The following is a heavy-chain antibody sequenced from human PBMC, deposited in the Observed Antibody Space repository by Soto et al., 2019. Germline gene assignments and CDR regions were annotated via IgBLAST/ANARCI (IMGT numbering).Heavy chain of an antibody. D-gene: IGHD6-6*01. J-gene: IGHJ6*02. CDR3: ARDVSLADYYYGMDV. V-gene: IGHV1-18*01. Sequence: ASVKFSCKASGYTFTSYGISWVRQAPGQGLEWMGWISAYNGNTNYAQKLQGRVTMTTDTSTSTAYMELRSLRSDDTAVYYCARDVSLADYYYGMDVWGQGTTVTRLL. CDR1: GYTFTSYG. CDR2: ISAYNGNT.